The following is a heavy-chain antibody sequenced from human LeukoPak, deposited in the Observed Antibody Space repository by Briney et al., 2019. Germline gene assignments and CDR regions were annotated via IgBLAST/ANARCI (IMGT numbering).Heavy chain of an antibody. CDR2: INGGGSNT. D-gene: IGHD3-16*01. CDR1: GFTFSSYA. V-gene: IGHV3-23*01. J-gene: IGHJ6*03. Sequence: PGGSLRLSFAASGFTFSSYALTWVRQAPGKGLDWVSLINGGGSNTYYTDSVKGRFTVSRDNSKNTLYLQMNSLRADDTAVYYCAKGSEYLWGSLESNYYYYMDVWGKGTTVTVSS. CDR3: AKGSEYLWGSLESNYYYYMDV.